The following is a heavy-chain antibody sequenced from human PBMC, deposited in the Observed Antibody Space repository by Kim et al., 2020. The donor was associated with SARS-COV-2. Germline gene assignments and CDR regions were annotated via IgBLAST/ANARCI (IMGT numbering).Heavy chain of an antibody. D-gene: IGHD6-6*01. Sequence: ASVKVSCKASGYTFTSYYMHWVRQAPGQGLEWMGIINPSGGSTSYAQKFQGRVTMTRDTSTSTVYMELSSLRSEDTAVYYCARDTSIVAPTIPHDAFDIWGQGTMVTVSS. V-gene: IGHV1-46*01. J-gene: IGHJ3*02. CDR2: INPSGGST. CDR3: ARDTSIVAPTIPHDAFDI. CDR1: GYTFTSYY.